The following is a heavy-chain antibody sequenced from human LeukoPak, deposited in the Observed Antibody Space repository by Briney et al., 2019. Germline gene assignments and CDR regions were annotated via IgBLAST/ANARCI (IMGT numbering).Heavy chain of an antibody. CDR2: INPNSGGT. D-gene: IGHD2-2*01. V-gene: IGHV1-2*02. Sequence: ASVKVSCKASGYTFTGYYMHWVRQAPGQGLEWMGWINPNSGGTNYAQKFQGRVTMTRDTSISTAYMELSRLRSDDTAAYYCARDLGVYCSSASCSSVYWGQGTLVTVSS. J-gene: IGHJ4*02. CDR1: GYTFTGYY. CDR3: ARDLGVYCSSASCSSVY.